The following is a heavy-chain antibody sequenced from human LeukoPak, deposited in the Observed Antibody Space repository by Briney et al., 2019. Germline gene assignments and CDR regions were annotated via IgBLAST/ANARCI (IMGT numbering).Heavy chain of an antibody. V-gene: IGHV3-23*01. CDR2: ISGSGGST. D-gene: IGHD3-3*02. CDR3: AISVEGAPLDY. Sequence: PGGSLRLSCAASGFTFSSYAMSWVRQAPGKGLEWVSAISGSGGSTYYADSVKGRFTISRDNSKNSLYLQMNSLRTEDTALYYCAISVEGAPLDYWGQGTLVTVSS. J-gene: IGHJ4*02. CDR1: GFTFSSYA.